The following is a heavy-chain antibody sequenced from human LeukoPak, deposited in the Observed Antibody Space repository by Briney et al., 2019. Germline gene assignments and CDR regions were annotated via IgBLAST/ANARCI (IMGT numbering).Heavy chain of an antibody. CDR2: IRYDGGNK. Sequence: GGSLRLSCAVSGFTFSDCDMHWVRQAPGKGLEWVAFIRYDGGNKFYRDSVKGRFTISRDNPRNTLYLQMNSLRVEDTAVYYCTELASASADYWGQGTLVTVSS. V-gene: IGHV3-30*02. D-gene: IGHD3-10*01. J-gene: IGHJ4*02. CDR1: GFTFSDCD. CDR3: TELASASADY.